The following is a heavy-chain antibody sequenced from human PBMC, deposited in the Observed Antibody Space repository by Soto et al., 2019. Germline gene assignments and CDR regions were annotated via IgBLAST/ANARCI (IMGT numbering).Heavy chain of an antibody. CDR3: ARDADAPGIAAAGTYSFTRSRIDY. J-gene: IGHJ4*02. Sequence: SQTLPLTCAISGDSVSSNSAAWNWIRQSPSRGLEWLGRTYYRSKWYNDYAVSVKSRITINPGTSNNQFSLQLNSVTPEDTAVYYCARDADAPGIAAAGTYSFTRSRIDYWGQGTLVTVSS. CDR1: GDSVSSNSAA. D-gene: IGHD6-13*01. V-gene: IGHV6-1*01. CDR2: TYYRSKWYN.